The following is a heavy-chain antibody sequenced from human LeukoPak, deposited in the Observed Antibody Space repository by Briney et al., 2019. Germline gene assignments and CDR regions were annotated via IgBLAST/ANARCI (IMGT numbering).Heavy chain of an antibody. V-gene: IGHV1-2*02. CDR1: GYTFTAYY. J-gene: IGHJ5*02. CDR2: INPNSGGT. D-gene: IGHD2-15*01. CDR3: ARDRYCSGGSCYRWFDP. Sequence: ASVKVSCKASGYTFTAYYMHWVRQAPAQGLEWMGWINPNSGGTNYAQKFQGRVTMTRDTSISTAYMELSRLTSDDTAVYYCARDRYCSGGSCYRWFDPWGQGTLVTLSS.